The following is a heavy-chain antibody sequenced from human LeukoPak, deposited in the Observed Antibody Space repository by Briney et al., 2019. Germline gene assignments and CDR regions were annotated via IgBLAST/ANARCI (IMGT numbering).Heavy chain of an antibody. J-gene: IGHJ3*02. CDR1: GGSISSGGYY. CDR2: IYYSGST. CDR3: ARDENDAFDI. V-gene: IGHV4-31*03. Sequence: SQTLSLTCTVSGGSISSGGYYWSWIRQHPGKGLEWIGYIYYSGSTYYNPSLKSRVTISVDTSKNQFSLKLSSVTAADTAAYYCARDENDAFDIWGQGTMVTVSS.